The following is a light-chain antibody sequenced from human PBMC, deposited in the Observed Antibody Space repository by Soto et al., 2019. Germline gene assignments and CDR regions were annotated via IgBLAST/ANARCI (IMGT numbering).Light chain of an antibody. CDR1: QSVSSY. CDR2: DAS. V-gene: IGKV3-11*01. CDR3: QPRRDAWT. Sequence: VWTQSAATLSLSPREIAALSFMASQSVSSYVAWYQQKAGQAPRLLIFDASNRATGIPARFSGSGAATDFILIISGQEPEDFAVYYLQPRRDAWTFGQGTKVDIK. J-gene: IGKJ1*01.